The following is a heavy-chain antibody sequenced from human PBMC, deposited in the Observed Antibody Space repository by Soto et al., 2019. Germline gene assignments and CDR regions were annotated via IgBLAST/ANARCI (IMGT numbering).Heavy chain of an antibody. CDR2: IYWDDDK. Sequence: QITLKESGPTLVKPTQTLTLTCTFSGFSLSTSGVGVGWIRQPPGKALEWLALIYWDDDKRYSPSLKSRLTIXKXISKNQVVLTMTNMDPVDTATYYCARDSSGYYGFDYWGQGTLVTVSS. J-gene: IGHJ4*02. CDR1: GFSLSTSGVG. CDR3: ARDSSGYYGFDY. V-gene: IGHV2-5*02. D-gene: IGHD3-22*01.